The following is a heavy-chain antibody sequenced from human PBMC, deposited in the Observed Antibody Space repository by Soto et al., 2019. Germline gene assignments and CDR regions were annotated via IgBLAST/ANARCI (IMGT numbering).Heavy chain of an antibody. CDR1: GGSISSGGYY. CDR3: AREALTKYYYGSGTQDKNYFDY. CDR2: IYYSGST. Sequence: SQTLSLTCTVSGGSISSGGYYWSWIRQHPGKGLEWIGYIYYSGSTYYNPSLKSRVTISVDTSKSQFSLKLSSVTAADTAVYYCAREALTKYYYGSGTQDKNYFDYWGQGTLVTVSS. D-gene: IGHD3-10*01. J-gene: IGHJ4*02. V-gene: IGHV4-31*03.